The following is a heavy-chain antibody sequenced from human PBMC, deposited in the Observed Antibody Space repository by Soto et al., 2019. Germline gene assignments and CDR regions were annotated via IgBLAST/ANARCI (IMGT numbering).Heavy chain of an antibody. D-gene: IGHD2-2*01. CDR3: ARGRFSTTLYAGFDP. CDR2: ISYHGRDE. Sequence: VQLVESGGGVVQFGRSLRLSCAASGFTFTSYAMHWVRQAPGKGLEWVAAISYHGRDEYYADSVKGRFSISRDNSKNTLNLQMNSLRAEDTAVYYCARGRFSTTLYAGFDPWGQGTLVTVSS. J-gene: IGHJ5*02. CDR1: GFTFTSYA. V-gene: IGHV3-30*04.